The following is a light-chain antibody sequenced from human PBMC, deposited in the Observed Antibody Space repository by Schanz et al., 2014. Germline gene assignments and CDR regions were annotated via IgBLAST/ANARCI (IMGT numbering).Light chain of an antibody. Sequence: EIVLTQSPGTLSLSPGERATLSCRASQSVSSNLAWYQQKPGQAPRLLIYGASTRATGIPARFSGSGSGTDFTLTISRLEPEDFAVYYCQQYGSSPLFGGGTKVEIK. CDR2: GAS. CDR3: QQYGSSPL. V-gene: IGKV3-20*01. CDR1: QSVSSN. J-gene: IGKJ4*01.